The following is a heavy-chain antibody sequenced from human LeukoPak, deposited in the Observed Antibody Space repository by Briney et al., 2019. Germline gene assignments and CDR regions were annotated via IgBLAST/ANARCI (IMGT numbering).Heavy chain of an antibody. Sequence: SETLSLTCTVSGGSISSYYWSWIRQPAGKGLEWIGRIYTSGSTNYNPSLKSRVTMSVDTSKNQFSLKLSSVTAADPAVFYCARDHYYDCSGYYHFDYWGQGTLVTVSS. D-gene: IGHD3-22*01. CDR2: IYTSGST. V-gene: IGHV4-4*07. CDR3: ARDHYYDCSGYYHFDY. CDR1: GGSISSYY. J-gene: IGHJ4*02.